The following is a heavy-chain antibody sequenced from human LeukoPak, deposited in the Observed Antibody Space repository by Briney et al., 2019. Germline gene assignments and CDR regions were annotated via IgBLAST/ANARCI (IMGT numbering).Heavy chain of an antibody. V-gene: IGHV3-9*01. CDR3: AKRAAYSRSSLVLPFDAFDL. CDR1: GISIDDYA. Sequence: PGGSLRLSCSASGISIDDYAMHWIRQVPGKGLEWVSGISWNSGSIGYADSVRGRFTISRDNSNNTLYLQMNSLRAEDTAVYYCAKRAAYSRSSLVLPFDAFDLWGQGTMVTVSS. D-gene: IGHD6-6*01. CDR2: ISWNSGSI. J-gene: IGHJ3*01.